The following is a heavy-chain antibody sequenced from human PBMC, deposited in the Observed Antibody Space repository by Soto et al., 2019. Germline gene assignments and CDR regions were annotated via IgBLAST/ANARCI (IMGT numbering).Heavy chain of an antibody. CDR3: ARVLDGAYDFWSGYYRANDYYYYGMDV. D-gene: IGHD3-3*01. V-gene: IGHV3-30-3*01. CDR1: GFTFSSYA. CDR2: ISYDGSNK. J-gene: IGHJ6*02. Sequence: GGSLRLSCAASGFTFSSYAMHWVRQAPGKGLEWVAVISYDGSNKYYADSVKGRFTISRDNSKNTLYLQMNSLRAEDTAVYYCARVLDGAYDFWSGYYRANDYYYYGMDVWGQGTTVTVSS.